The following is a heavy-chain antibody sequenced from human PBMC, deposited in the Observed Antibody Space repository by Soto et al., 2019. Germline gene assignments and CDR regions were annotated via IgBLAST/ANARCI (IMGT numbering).Heavy chain of an antibody. V-gene: IGHV4-30-4*01. D-gene: IGHD4-17*01. CDR1: GGSISSGDYY. J-gene: IGHJ6*02. Sequence: PSETLSLTCTVSGGSISSGDYYWSWIRQPPGKGLEWIGYIYYSGSTYYNPSLKSRVTISVDTSKNQFSLKLSSVTAADTAVYYCARSMTTVTYYYYYGMDVWGQGTTVTVSS. CDR2: IYYSGST. CDR3: ARSMTTVTYYYYYGMDV.